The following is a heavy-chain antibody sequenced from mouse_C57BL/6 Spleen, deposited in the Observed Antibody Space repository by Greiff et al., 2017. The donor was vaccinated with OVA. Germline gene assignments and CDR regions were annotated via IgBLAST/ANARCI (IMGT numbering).Heavy chain of an antibody. D-gene: IGHD2-3*01. CDR3: ARRGIYDGYDYIDY. J-gene: IGHJ2*01. Sequence: EVQLQQSGPVLVKPGASVKMSCKASGYTFTDYYMNWVKQSHGKSLEWIGVINPYNGGTSYNQKFKGKATLTVAKSSSTAYMELNSLTSEDSAVYYCARRGIYDGYDYIDYWGQGTTLTVSS. CDR2: INPYNGGT. V-gene: IGHV1-19*01. CDR1: GYTFTDYY.